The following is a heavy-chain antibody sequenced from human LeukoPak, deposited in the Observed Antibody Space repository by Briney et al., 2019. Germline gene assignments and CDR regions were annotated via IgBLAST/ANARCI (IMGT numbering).Heavy chain of an antibody. J-gene: IGHJ2*01. V-gene: IGHV3-73*01. CDR1: GFTFSGSA. Sequence: GGSLKLSCAASGFTFSGSAMHWVRQASGKGLEWVGRIRSKSNRYATAYAASVKGRFTISRDDSKNTAYMQMNSLKTEDTAVYYCTRLTVGNFDLWGRGTLVTVSS. D-gene: IGHD3-10*01. CDR3: TRLTVGNFDL. CDR2: IRSKSNRYAT.